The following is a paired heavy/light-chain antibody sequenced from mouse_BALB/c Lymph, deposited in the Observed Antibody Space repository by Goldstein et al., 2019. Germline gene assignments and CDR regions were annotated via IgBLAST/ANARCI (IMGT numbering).Light chain of an antibody. CDR2: DTS. CDR3: QQWSSNPPT. Sequence: QIVLTQSPAIMSASPGEKVTMTCSASSSVSYMHWYQQKSGTSPKRWIYDTSKLASGVPARFSGSGSGTSYSLTISSMEAEDAATYYCQQWSSNPPTFGGGTKLEIK. V-gene: IGKV4-59*01. CDR1: SSVSY. J-gene: IGKJ2*01.
Heavy chain of an antibody. V-gene: IGHV8-12*01. Sequence: QVTLKESGPGILQPSQTLSLTCSFSGFSLSTSGMGVSWIRQPSGKGLEWLAHIYWDDDKRYNPSLKSRLTISKDTSRNQVFLKITSVDTADTATYYCARREAGFQFAYWGQGTLVTVSA. CDR3: ARREAGFQFAY. J-gene: IGHJ3*01. CDR2: IYWDDDK. CDR1: GFSLSTSGMG.